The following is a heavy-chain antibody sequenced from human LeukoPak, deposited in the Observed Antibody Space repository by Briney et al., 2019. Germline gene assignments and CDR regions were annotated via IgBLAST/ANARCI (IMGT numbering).Heavy chain of an antibody. Sequence: SVKVSCKASGGTFSSYAISWVRQAPGQGLEWMGGITPIFGTANYAQKFQGRVTITAEKSTSTTYMELSSLRSEDTAVYYCARDFRPPNAGSGNYERMFDPWGQGTLVTVSS. D-gene: IGHD3-10*01. J-gene: IGHJ5*02. CDR1: GGTFSSYA. V-gene: IGHV1-69*06. CDR2: ITPIFGTA. CDR3: ARDFRPPNAGSGNYERMFDP.